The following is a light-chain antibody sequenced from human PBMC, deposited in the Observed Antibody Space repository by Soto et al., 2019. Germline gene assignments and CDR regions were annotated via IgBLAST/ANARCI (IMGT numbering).Light chain of an antibody. CDR3: QPYGNSPIT. CDR1: QSVSSNY. J-gene: IGKJ5*01. Sequence: EIVLTQSPGTLSLSPGERATLSCRASQSVSSNYLAWYQQTPGQAPRLLIYGASSRATGIPDRFSGSGSGTDFSLTISRLEPEDFAVYYCQPYGNSPITFGQGTRLEI. CDR2: GAS. V-gene: IGKV3-20*01.